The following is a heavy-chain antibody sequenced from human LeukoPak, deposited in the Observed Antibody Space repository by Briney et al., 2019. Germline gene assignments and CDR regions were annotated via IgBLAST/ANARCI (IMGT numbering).Heavy chain of an antibody. D-gene: IGHD6-19*01. CDR2: ISYDGINK. Sequence: GGSLRLSCAASGFTFSNFAMHWVRQAPGKGLEWVATISYDGINKYYADSVKGRFTISRDNSKNTLYLQMSSLRAGDTAIYYCARDYSSAWYNYFDSWGQGTLVTVSS. CDR3: ARDYSSAWYNYFDS. CDR1: GFTFSNFA. V-gene: IGHV3-30*14. J-gene: IGHJ4*02.